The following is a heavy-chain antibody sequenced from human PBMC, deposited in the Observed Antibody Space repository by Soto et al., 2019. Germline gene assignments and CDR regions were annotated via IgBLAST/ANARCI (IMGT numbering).Heavy chain of an antibody. V-gene: IGHV1-18*01. J-gene: IGHJ4*02. CDR3: SRGPTDYYDNSANYFLVY. Sequence: QVQLVQSGAEVKKPGASVKVSCKASGYTVITYGVSWVLQAPGQGRDWLGWISTYNGNTRYAERLQARVPMTTDTPTNTAYMVMRNLRYDDTAVYYCSRGPTDYYDNSANYFLVYWGQGTLVTVSS. D-gene: IGHD3-22*01. CDR2: ISTYNGNT. CDR1: GYTVITYG.